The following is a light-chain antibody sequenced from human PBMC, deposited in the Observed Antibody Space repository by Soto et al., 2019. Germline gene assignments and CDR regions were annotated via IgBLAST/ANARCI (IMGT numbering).Light chain of an antibody. CDR1: SSNIGAGYD. Sequence: QSVLTQPPSVSGAPGQRVTISCTGSSSNIGAGYDVHWYQQLPGTAPKLLIYGNSNRPSGVPDRFSGSKSVTSASLAITGLQAEDEADYYCQSYDSSLSGSVVFGGGTKVTVL. V-gene: IGLV1-40*01. CDR2: GNS. J-gene: IGLJ2*01. CDR3: QSYDSSLSGSVV.